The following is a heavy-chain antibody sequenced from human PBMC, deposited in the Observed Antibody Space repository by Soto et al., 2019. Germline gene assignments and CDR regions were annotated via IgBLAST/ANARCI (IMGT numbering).Heavy chain of an antibody. CDR3: AKDKFPPHYYDSSGYPLYNWFDP. D-gene: IGHD3-22*01. Sequence: GGSLRLSCAASGFTFSSYAMSWVRQAPGKGLEWVSAISGSGGSTYYADSVKGRFTISRDNSKNTLYLQMNSLRAEDTAVYYCAKDKFPPHYYDSSGYPLYNWFDPWGQGTLVTVSS. CDR2: ISGSGGST. CDR1: GFTFSSYA. J-gene: IGHJ5*02. V-gene: IGHV3-23*01.